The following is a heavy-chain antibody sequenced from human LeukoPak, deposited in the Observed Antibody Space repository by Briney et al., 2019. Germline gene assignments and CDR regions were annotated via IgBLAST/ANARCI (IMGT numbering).Heavy chain of an antibody. CDR1: GGSISSGVYY. CDR3: ARDRAGYSGYDYADY. D-gene: IGHD5-12*01. V-gene: IGHV4-61*02. Sequence: PSETLSLTCTVSGGSISSGVYYWSWIRQPAGKGLEWIGRIYTSGNTNYNPSLKSRVTISVDTSKNQFSLKLSSVTAADTAVYYCARDRAGYSGYDYADYWGQGTLVTVSS. CDR2: IYTSGNT. J-gene: IGHJ4*02.